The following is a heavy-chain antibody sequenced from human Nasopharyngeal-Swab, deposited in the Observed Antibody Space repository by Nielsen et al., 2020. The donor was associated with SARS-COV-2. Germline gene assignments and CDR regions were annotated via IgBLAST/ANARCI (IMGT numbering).Heavy chain of an antibody. D-gene: IGHD2-2*01. Sequence: GGSLRLSCAASGFTSSDYYMSWIRQAPGKGLEWVSYISSSGSTIYYADSVKGRFTISRDNAKNSLYLQMNSLRAEDTAVYYCARDKGRCSSTSCYVDYWGQGTLVTVSS. J-gene: IGHJ4*02. CDR1: GFTSSDYY. V-gene: IGHV3-11*01. CDR3: ARDKGRCSSTSCYVDY. CDR2: ISSSGSTI.